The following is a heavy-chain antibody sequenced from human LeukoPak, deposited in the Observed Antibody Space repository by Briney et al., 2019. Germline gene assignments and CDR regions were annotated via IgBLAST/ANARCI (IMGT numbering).Heavy chain of an antibody. Sequence: SQTLSLTCAISGDSITSNSVAWNWILQSPSRGLDRLSRTYCRPKWYYDYAGAVTSLITINPDTSKNDFSLELSSVTPEDTAVYYCARDIAARRSGWFDPWGRGTLVTVSS. V-gene: IGHV6-1*01. D-gene: IGHD6-13*01. CDR2: TYCRPKWYY. J-gene: IGHJ5*02. CDR3: ARDIAARRSGWFDP. CDR1: GDSITSNSVA.